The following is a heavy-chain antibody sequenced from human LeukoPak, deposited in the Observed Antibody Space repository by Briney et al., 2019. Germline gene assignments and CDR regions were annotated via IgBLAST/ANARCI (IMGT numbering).Heavy chain of an antibody. V-gene: IGHV3-7*01. Sequence: GGSLRLSCAASGFTFSNYWMNWVRQAPGKGLEWVANIKQDGSEKYHVDSVKGRFTISRDNAKNSLYLQMNSLRAEDTAVYYCARSLYFWSGSPSWGQGTLVTVSS. J-gene: IGHJ5*02. CDR1: GFTFSNYW. D-gene: IGHD3-3*01. CDR2: IKQDGSEK. CDR3: ARSLYFWSGSPS.